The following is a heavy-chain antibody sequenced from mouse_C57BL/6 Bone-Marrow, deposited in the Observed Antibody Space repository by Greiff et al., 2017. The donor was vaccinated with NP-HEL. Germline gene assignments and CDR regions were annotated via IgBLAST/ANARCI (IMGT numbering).Heavy chain of an antibody. J-gene: IGHJ2*01. CDR3: ARETAQATYFDY. V-gene: IGHV1-53*01. Sequence: VQLQQSGTELVKPGASVKLSCKASGYTFTSYWMHWVKQRPGQGLEWIGNINPSNGGTNYNEKFKSKATLTVDKSSSTAYMQLSSLTSEDSAVYYCARETAQATYFDYWGQGTTLTVSS. D-gene: IGHD3-2*02. CDR1: GYTFTSYW. CDR2: INPSNGGT.